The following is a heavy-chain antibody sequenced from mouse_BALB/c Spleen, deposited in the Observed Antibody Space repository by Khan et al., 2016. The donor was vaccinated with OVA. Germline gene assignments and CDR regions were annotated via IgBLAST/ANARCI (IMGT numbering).Heavy chain of an antibody. CDR3: ARAGYGGFAY. CDR2: IYPGSDYT. CDR1: GYTFSDFL. D-gene: IGHD2-14*01. V-gene: IGHV1-77*01. J-gene: IGHJ3*01. Sequence: QMQLKQSGPELVKTGASVKMSCKASGYTFSDFLISWLKQRPGQGLEWIGEIYPGSDYTYYNEKFKGKATLTSDKSSNTAYMQLSSLTSEDSAVYFCARAGYGGFAYWGQGTLVTVSA.